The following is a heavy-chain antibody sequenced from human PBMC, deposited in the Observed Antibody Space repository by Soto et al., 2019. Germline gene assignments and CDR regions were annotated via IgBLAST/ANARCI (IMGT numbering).Heavy chain of an antibody. Sequence: SQTLSLTCTVSGGSINNAGYYWTWIRQHPRKGLEWIGYIYYSGNTFYNPSLKSRVSISVDTSKNQFSLNLTSVTAADTAVFYCARADWSGWIDYWGHGTLVTVSS. D-gene: IGHD6-19*01. V-gene: IGHV4-31*03. CDR3: ARADWSGWIDY. CDR1: GGSINNAGYY. J-gene: IGHJ4*01. CDR2: IYYSGNT.